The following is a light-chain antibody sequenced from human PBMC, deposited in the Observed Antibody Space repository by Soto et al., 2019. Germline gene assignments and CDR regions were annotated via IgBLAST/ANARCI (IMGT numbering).Light chain of an antibody. J-gene: IGLJ2*01. CDR3: SSYVGSNFHVL. V-gene: IGLV2-8*01. CDR2: DVD. Sequence: QSALAQPASVSGSPGQSITISCTGTSSDVGAYNAVSWYQQHPGKAPKLLVYDVDKRPSGVPDRFSGSKSGNTASLTVSGLQAEDEADYYCSSYVGSNFHVLFGGGTKLTVL. CDR1: SSDVGAYNA.